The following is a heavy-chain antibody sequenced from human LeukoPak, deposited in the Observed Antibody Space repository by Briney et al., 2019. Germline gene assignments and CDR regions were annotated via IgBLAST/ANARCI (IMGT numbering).Heavy chain of an antibody. Sequence: SETLSLICTVSGGSISSSTYYWGWIRQPPGKGLEWIGSIYYSGSTYYNASLKSRVTISVDTSKNQFSLKLSSVTAADTAVYYCTRWGSALDRITLLVVARVTRVEAFDIWGQGTMVTVSS. V-gene: IGHV4-39*01. CDR1: GGSISSSTYY. J-gene: IGHJ3*02. CDR2: IYYSGST. CDR3: TRWGSALDRITLLVVARVTRVEAFDI. D-gene: IGHD3-22*01.